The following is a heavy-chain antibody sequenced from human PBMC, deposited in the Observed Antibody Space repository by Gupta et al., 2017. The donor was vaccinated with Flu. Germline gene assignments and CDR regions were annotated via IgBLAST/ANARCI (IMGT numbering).Heavy chain of an antibody. CDR3: ARSVTGDYFDN. CDR2: EST. J-gene: IGHJ4*02. V-gene: IGHV4-39*01. Sequence: ESTQYNPSLRSRLTMSIDTSTNQFSLRVTSMTAPDTAVYYCARSVTGDYFDNWGQGSLVTVSS. D-gene: IGHD7-27*01.